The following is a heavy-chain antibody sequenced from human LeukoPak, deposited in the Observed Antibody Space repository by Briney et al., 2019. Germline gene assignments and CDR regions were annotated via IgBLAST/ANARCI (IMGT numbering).Heavy chain of an antibody. D-gene: IGHD6-19*01. V-gene: IGHV5-51*01. CDR2: IYPGDSDT. CDR1: GYSFTSYW. CDR3: ARRSGSGWYSYYLDY. Sequence: GESLKISCKGSGYSFTSYWIGWVRQMPGKGLEWMGIIYPGDSDTRYSPSFQGQVTISADKSISTAYLQWSSLKASDTAMYYCARRSGSGWYSYYLDYWGQGTLVTVSS. J-gene: IGHJ4*02.